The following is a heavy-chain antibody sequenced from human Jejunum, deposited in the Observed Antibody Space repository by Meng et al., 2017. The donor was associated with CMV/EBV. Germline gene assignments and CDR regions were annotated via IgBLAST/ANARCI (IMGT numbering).Heavy chain of an antibody. Sequence: TFRDPHMDWFRQAPWKGLEWVARSRKKVNSYTTEYAASVKGRFTISRDDSKSSLYLQMNSLKTEDTAVYYCTRSYAPPGAASYFDYWGQGTLVTVSS. V-gene: IGHV3-72*01. D-gene: IGHD3-10*01. J-gene: IGHJ4*02. CDR2: SRKKVNSYTT. CDR1: TFRDPH. CDR3: TRSYAPPGAASYFDY.